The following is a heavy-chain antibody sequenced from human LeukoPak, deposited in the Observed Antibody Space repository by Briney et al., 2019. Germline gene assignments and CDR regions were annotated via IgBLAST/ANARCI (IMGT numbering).Heavy chain of an antibody. CDR3: AKDPSDYGDYLPYYFDY. CDR1: GFTFSSYA. J-gene: IGHJ4*02. V-gene: IGHV3-23*01. D-gene: IGHD4-17*01. CDR2: ISGSGGST. Sequence: GGSLRLSCAASGFTFSSYAMSWVRQAPGKGLEWVSAISGSGGSTYYADSVKGRFTIPRDNSKNTLYLQMNSLRAEDTAVYYCAKDPSDYGDYLPYYFDYWGQGTLVTVSS.